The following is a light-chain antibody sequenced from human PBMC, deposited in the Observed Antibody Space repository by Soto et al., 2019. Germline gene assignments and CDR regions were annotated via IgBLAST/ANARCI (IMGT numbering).Light chain of an antibody. Sequence: QSVLTQPPSVSAAPGQKVTISCSGSSSNIGNNYVSRYQQLPGTAPKLLIYDNDKRPSGIPDRFSGSKSGTSATLGITGLQTGDEADYYCGTWDSSLNGGVFGGGTKVTVL. CDR1: SSNIGNNY. CDR2: DND. V-gene: IGLV1-51*01. J-gene: IGLJ2*01. CDR3: GTWDSSLNGGV.